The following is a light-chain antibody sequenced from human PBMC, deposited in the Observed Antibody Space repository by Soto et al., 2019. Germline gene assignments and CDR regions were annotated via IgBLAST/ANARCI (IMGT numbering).Light chain of an antibody. CDR1: SSNIGNNY. V-gene: IGLV1-51*01. J-gene: IGLJ1*01. Sequence: QSVLTQPPSVSAAPGLRVTISCSGSSSNIGNNYVSWYQQLPGTAPKLLIYDNNKRPSGIPDRFSGSKSGTSATLGITGLQTGDEADYYCGTWDSSLSVFYVFGTGTQLTVL. CDR3: GTWDSSLSVFYV. CDR2: DNN.